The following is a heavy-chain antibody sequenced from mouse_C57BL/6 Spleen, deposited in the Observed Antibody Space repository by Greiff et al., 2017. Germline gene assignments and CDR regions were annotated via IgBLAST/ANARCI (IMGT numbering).Heavy chain of an antibody. CDR2: ISNGGGST. Sequence: EVKLMESGGGLVQPGGSLKLSCAASGFTFSDYYMYWVRQTPEKRLEWVAYISNGGGSTYYPDTVKGRFTISRDNAKNTLYLQMSRLKSEDTAMYYCARLEGSGSLDYWGQGTTLTVSS. D-gene: IGHD3-2*02. CDR3: ARLEGSGSLDY. CDR1: GFTFSDYY. V-gene: IGHV5-12*01. J-gene: IGHJ2*01.